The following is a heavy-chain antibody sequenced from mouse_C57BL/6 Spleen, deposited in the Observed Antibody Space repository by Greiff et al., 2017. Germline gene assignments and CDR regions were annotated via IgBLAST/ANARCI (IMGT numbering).Heavy chain of an antibody. J-gene: IGHJ3*01. CDR2: IDPETGGT. Sequence: QVQLQQSGAELVRPGASVTLSCKASGYTFTDYEMHWVKQTPVHGLEWIGAIDPETGGTAYNQKFKGKAILTADKASSTAYMELRSLTSEDSAVYYCSEAGEGSWFAYWGQGTLVTVSA. V-gene: IGHV1-15*01. D-gene: IGHD2-13*01. CDR1: GYTFTDYE. CDR3: SEAGEGSWFAY.